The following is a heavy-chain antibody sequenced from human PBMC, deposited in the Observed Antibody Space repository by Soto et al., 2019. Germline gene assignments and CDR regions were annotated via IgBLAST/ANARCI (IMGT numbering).Heavy chain of an antibody. J-gene: IGHJ5*02. CDR3: ARADPPPNYYYASSGGWFDP. CDR2: ISSSSSTI. V-gene: IGHV3-48*02. CDR1: GFTFSSYS. D-gene: IGHD3-22*01. Sequence: EVQLVESGGGLVQPGGSLRLSCAASGFTFSSYSMNWVRQAPGKGLEWVSYISSSSSTIYYADSVKGRFTISRDNAKNTLYLQMNSLRDEDTAVYYCARADPPPNYYYASSGGWFDPWGQGTLVTVSS.